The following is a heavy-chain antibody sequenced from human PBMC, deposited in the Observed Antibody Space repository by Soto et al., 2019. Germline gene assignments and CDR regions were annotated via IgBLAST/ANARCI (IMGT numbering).Heavy chain of an antibody. Sequence: QLHLQEAGPGRVKPSETLSLTCSVSGGSITTSGSYWGWVRQAPEKGLEWIGSAYYVGTINYNPSLKLRVASSVDTSKNQSSLQLTSVTAADTAVYYCARIPLVRGVPAWGQGTLVTVSS. CDR3: ARIPLVRGVPA. V-gene: IGHV4-39*01. CDR2: AYYVGTI. CDR1: GGSITTSGSY. J-gene: IGHJ5*02. D-gene: IGHD3-10*01.